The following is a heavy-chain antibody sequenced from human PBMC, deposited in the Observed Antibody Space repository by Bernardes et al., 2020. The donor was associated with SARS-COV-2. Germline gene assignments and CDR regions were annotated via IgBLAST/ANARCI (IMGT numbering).Heavy chain of an antibody. CDR2: IKSKTDGGTT. CDR1: GFTFSNAW. Sequence: GGSLRLSCAASGFTFSNAWMSWVRQAPGKGLEWVGRIKSKTDGGTTDYAAPVKGRFTISRDDSKNTLYLQMNSLKTEDTAVYYCTTDRPLMVRGLMIDYWGQGTLVTVSS. J-gene: IGHJ4*02. D-gene: IGHD3-10*01. V-gene: IGHV3-15*01. CDR3: TTDRPLMVRGLMIDY.